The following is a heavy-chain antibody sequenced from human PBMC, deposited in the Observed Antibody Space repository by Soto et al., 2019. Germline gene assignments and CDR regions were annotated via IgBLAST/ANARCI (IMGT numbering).Heavy chain of an antibody. V-gene: IGHV3-23*01. J-gene: IGHJ5*01. D-gene: IGHD2-2*01. CDR1: GFNFNFFA. CDR3: AKDRIQDCTSYSCYRGGYS. CDR2: ISGSGSGT. Sequence: EVQLLESGGGLVQSGGSLRLSCVASGFNFNFFAMSWVRRAPGKGLEWVSAISGSGSGTFYSDSVKGRFTISRDNPKNTLFLEMKSLRPEDADVYYCAKDRIQDCTSYSCYRGGYSWGHVTLVTVSS.